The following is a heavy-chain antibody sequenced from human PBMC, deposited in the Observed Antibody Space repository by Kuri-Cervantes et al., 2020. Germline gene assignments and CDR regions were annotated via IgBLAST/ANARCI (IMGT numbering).Heavy chain of an antibody. CDR2: ISWNSGSI. CDR1: GFIFSDFG. V-gene: IGHV3-9*01. J-gene: IGHJ4*02. Sequence: GGSLRLSCAASGFIFSDFGMHWVRQAPGKGLEWVSGISWNSGSIGYADSVKGRFTISRDNAKNSLYLQMNSLRAEDTAVYYCALNYYDSSGYGPFDYWGQGTLVTVSS. D-gene: IGHD3-22*01. CDR3: ALNYYDSSGYGPFDY.